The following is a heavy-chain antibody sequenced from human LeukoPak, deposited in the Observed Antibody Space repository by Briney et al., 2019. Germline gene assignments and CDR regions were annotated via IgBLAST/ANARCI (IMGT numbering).Heavy chain of an antibody. Sequence: GGSLRLSCAASGFTFDNYAMHWIRQAPGKGLEWVSLISWDGLSTYYADSVKGRFTISRDNAKNSLYLQMNSLRAEDMALYYCAKDIRGYSYGFDYWGQGTLVTVSS. D-gene: IGHD5-18*01. CDR2: ISWDGLST. CDR1: GFTFDNYA. V-gene: IGHV3-43D*03. J-gene: IGHJ4*02. CDR3: AKDIRGYSYGFDY.